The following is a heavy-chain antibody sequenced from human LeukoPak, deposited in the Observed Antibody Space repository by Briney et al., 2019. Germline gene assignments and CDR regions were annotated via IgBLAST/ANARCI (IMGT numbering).Heavy chain of an antibody. CDR3: VKDRFGSFDP. V-gene: IGHV3-23*01. Sequence: TGGSLRLSCAASGFPFSDYAMTWVRQAPGKGPEWVAAISPSASHRYYADFVGGRFTISRDNSKNTLDLQMSSLRAEDTAVYYCVKDRFGSFDPWGQGTLVTVSS. J-gene: IGHJ5*02. D-gene: IGHD5-18*01. CDR1: GFPFSDYA. CDR2: ISPSASHR.